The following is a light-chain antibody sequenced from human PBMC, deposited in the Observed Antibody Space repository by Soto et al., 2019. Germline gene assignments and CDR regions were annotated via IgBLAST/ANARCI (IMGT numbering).Light chain of an antibody. CDR3: QQYGSSPLT. Sequence: IVFTQSPGTLSLLPGERDNISCRAGNTLSSSYLTWYQQKRGQPPRLLIYGTSSRATGIPDRFSGSGSGTDFTLSIGRLEPEDFAVYYCQQYGSSPLTFGGGTKVDIK. CDR1: NTLSSSY. CDR2: GTS. J-gene: IGKJ4*01. V-gene: IGKV3-20*01.